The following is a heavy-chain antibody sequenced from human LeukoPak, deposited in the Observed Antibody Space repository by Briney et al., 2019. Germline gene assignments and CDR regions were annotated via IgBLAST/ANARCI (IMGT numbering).Heavy chain of an antibody. CDR2: IKQDGREK. CDR1: GFFFSNYW. V-gene: IGHV3-7*01. D-gene: IGHD6-13*01. Sequence: GGSLRLSCEASGFFFSNYWMSWVRQAPGKGLEWVANIKQDGREKYYVDSVKGRFTISRDNAKNSLYLQMNSLRAEDTAVYYCATSRGSWPDYFDYWGQGTLVTVSS. J-gene: IGHJ4*02. CDR3: ATSRGSWPDYFDY.